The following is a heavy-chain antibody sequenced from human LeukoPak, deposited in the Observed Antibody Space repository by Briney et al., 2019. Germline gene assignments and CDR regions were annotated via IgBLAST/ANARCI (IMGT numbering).Heavy chain of an antibody. V-gene: IGHV3-23*01. J-gene: IGHJ6*02. CDR1: GFTFSSYA. CDR2: ISGSGGST. D-gene: IGHD4-17*01. CDR3: ARETVTLYYYYGMDV. Sequence: PGGSLRLSCAASGFTFSSYAMSWVRQAPGKGLEWVSAISGSGGSTYYADSVKGRFTISRDNAKNSLYLQMNSLRAEDTAVYYCARETVTLYYYYGMDVWGQGTTVTVSS.